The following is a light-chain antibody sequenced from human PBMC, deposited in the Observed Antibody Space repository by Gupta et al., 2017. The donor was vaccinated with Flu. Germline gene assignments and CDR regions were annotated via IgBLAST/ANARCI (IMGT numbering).Light chain of an antibody. CDR2: DAS. CDR3: QQYDGPPPYT. V-gene: IGKV1-33*01. J-gene: IGKJ2*01. CDR1: QDISDY. Sequence: DIQLTQSPSSLSASVGDRVTITCQASQDISDYLNWYQQRPGKAPKLLIYDASYLETGVPSRFSESGSGTHFSLTISSRQPEDFATYYCQQYDGPPPYTFGQGTKVEIK.